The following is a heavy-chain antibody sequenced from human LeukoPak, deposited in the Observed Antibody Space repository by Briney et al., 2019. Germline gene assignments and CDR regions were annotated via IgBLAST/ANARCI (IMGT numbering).Heavy chain of an antibody. V-gene: IGHV1-18*01. Sequence: ASVKVSCKASGYTFTSYGISWVRQAPGQGLEWMGWISAYNGNTKCAQKLQGRVTMTTDTSTSTAYMELRSLRSDDTAVYYCARVHYDILTGYSYFDDWGQGTLVTVSS. CDR3: ARVHYDILTGYSYFDD. D-gene: IGHD3-9*01. J-gene: IGHJ4*02. CDR1: GYTFTSYG. CDR2: ISAYNGNT.